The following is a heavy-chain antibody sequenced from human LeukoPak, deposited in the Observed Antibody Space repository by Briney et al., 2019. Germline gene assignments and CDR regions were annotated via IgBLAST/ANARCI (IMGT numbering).Heavy chain of an antibody. J-gene: IGHJ5*02. CDR3: ARHVFSSSWVYTFDP. CDR1: GGSFSGYY. CDR2: INHSGST. Sequence: PSETLSLTCAVYGGSFSGYYWSWIRQPPGKGLEWIGEINHSGSTNYNPSLKSRVTISVDTSKNQFSLKLSSVTAADTAVYYCARHVFSSSWVYTFDPWGQGTLVTVSS. D-gene: IGHD6-13*01. V-gene: IGHV4-34*01.